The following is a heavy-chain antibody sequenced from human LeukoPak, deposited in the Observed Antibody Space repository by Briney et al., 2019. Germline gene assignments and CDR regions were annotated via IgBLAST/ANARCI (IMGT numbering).Heavy chain of an antibody. D-gene: IGHD2-15*01. Sequence: GGSLRVSCAASGFTFSSYAMSWVRQARGKGLEWVSAISGSGGSTYYADSVKGRFTISRDNSKNTLYLQMNSLRAEDTAVYYCAKRSGGNFDYWGQGTLVTVSS. CDR3: AKRSGGNFDY. CDR1: GFTFSSYA. V-gene: IGHV3-23*01. J-gene: IGHJ4*01. CDR2: ISGSGGST.